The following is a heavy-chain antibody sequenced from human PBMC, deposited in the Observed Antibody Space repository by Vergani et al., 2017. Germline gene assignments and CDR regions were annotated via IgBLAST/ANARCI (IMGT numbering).Heavy chain of an antibody. D-gene: IGHD6-19*01. CDR1: GFTFDDYT. CDR3: AKDISXWPEYYYYNYGMDV. V-gene: IGHV3-43*01. Sequence: EVQLVESGGVVVQPGGSLRLSCAASGFTFDDYTMHWVRQAPGKGLEWVSLISWDGGSTYYADSVKGRFTISRDNSKNSLYLQMNSLRTEDTALYYCAKDISXWPEYYYYNYGMDVWGQGTTVTVSS. CDR2: ISWDGGST. J-gene: IGHJ6*02.